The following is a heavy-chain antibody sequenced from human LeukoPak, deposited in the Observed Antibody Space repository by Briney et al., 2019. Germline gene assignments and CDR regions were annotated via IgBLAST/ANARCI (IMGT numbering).Heavy chain of an antibody. Sequence: SETLSLTCTVSGGSISSYYWSWIRQPPGKGLEWIGYIYYSGSTNYNPSLKSRVTISVDTSKNQFSLKLSSVTAADTAVYYCARQPIAVAAGGYYYYYYMDVWGKGTTVTVSS. J-gene: IGHJ6*03. D-gene: IGHD6-19*01. V-gene: IGHV4-59*08. CDR3: ARQPIAVAAGGYYYYYYMDV. CDR2: IYYSGST. CDR1: GGSISSYY.